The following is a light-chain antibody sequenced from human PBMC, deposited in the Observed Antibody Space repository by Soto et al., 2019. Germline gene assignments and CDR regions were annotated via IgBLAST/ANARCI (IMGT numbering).Light chain of an antibody. V-gene: IGKV3-20*01. CDR2: GAS. CDR1: QSVSSSY. CDR3: QQDVTSPPSHT. J-gene: IGKJ2*01. Sequence: EIVLTQSPGTLSLSPGERATLSCRASQSVSSSYLAWYQQKPGQPPRLLIYGASSRATGIPDRFSGSGSGTDFTLTISRLEPEDFAVYYCQQDVTSPPSHTFGQGTKLEIK.